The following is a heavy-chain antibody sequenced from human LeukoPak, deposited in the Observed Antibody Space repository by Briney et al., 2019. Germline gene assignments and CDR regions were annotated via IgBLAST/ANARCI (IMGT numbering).Heavy chain of an antibody. J-gene: IGHJ4*02. V-gene: IGHV1-69*06. Sequence: GASVKVSCKASGGTFSSYAISWVRQAPGQGLEWMGGIIPIFGTANYAQKFQGRVTITADKSTSTAYMELSGLRSEDTAVYYCARGRWQLAQYYFDYWGQGTLVTVSS. CDR2: IIPIFGTA. CDR3: ARGRWQLAQYYFDY. CDR1: GGTFSSYA. D-gene: IGHD6-6*01.